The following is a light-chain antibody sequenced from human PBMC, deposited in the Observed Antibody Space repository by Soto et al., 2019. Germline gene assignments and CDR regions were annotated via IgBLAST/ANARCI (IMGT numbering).Light chain of an antibody. CDR1: QSLRTY. J-gene: IGKJ2*03. CDR2: TAS. CDR3: QQTYSTLNS. V-gene: IGKV1-39*01. Sequence: DIQVTQSPSSLSASVGDRVTITCRASQSLRTYLNWYQERPGKPPKLLIHTASTLQSGVPSRFSGSGSGTDFTLTISSLQPEDFATYYCQQTYSTLNSFGQGTKLEIK.